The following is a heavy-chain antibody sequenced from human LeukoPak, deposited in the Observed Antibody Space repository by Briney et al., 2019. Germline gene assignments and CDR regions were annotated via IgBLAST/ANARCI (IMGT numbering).Heavy chain of an antibody. CDR3: TIGLAGDWDAFDI. CDR2: IHADSGNT. D-gene: IGHD6-19*01. J-gene: IGHJ3*02. CDR1: GYTFTTCA. V-gene: IGHV1-3*01. Sequence: GASVKVSCKTSGYTFTTCAVHWVRQAPGQRLEWMGWIHADSGNTKYSQKLQGRVAIARNTSASTIYMESTSLRIEDTAVYFCTIGLAGDWDAFDIWGLGTMVTVSS.